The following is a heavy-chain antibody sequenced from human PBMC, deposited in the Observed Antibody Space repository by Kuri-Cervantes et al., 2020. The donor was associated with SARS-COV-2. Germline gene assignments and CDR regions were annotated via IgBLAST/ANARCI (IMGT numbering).Heavy chain of an antibody. CDR3: ASETYWRFDL. V-gene: IGHV3-7*05. CDR2: IKPDGNDT. CDR1: GFNFRSYW. Sequence: GESLKISCAASGFNFRSYWMSWVRQAPGKGVEWVAKIKPDGNDTFYGDSLEGPCTISKDNTKNSLYLQMDSLRVEDTAVYFCASETYWRFDLWGRGTLVTVSS. J-gene: IGHJ2*01.